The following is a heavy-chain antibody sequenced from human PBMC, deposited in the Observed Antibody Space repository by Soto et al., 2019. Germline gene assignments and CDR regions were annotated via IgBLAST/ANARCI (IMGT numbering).Heavy chain of an antibody. CDR3: AKDAVQSNDLWDYFEF. D-gene: IGHD1-1*01. CDR2: IGGGGDDT. V-gene: IGHV3-23*01. J-gene: IGHJ4*02. CDR1: GFIFSHYA. Sequence: GGSLRLSCAASGFIFSHYAMSWVRQAPGKGLEWVSGIGGGGDDTNYADSVKGRFTISRDNSKNTLFLQMNSLRVEDTAVYYCAKDAVQSNDLWDYFEFAGQGPLVTVSS.